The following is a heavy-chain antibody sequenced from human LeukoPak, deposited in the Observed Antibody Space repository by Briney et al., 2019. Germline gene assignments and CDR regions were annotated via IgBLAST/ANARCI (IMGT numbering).Heavy chain of an antibody. CDR1: GFTFSSYS. CDR3: ARDSIAARRMDY. Sequence: PGGSLRLSCAASGFTFSSYSMNWVRQAPGKGLERASSISSSSSHTYYADSVQGRFTIARDNAKNSLYLQMNSLRAEDTAVYYCARDSIAARRMDYWGQGTLVTVSS. J-gene: IGHJ4*02. D-gene: IGHD6-6*01. CDR2: ISSSSSHT. V-gene: IGHV3-21*01.